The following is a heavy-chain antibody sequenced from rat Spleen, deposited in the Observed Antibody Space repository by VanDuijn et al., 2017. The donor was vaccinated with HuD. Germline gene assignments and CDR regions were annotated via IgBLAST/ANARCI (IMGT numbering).Heavy chain of an antibody. J-gene: IGHJ2*01. Sequence: EVQLVESGGGLVQPGRSLKLSCAASGFTFSDYYMAWVRQAPTKGLERVATISYDGSKTYHRDSVKGRFTISRDNAKSTLFLQMDSLRSEDTATYYCGRRDYGGYGDYWGQGVMVTVSS. CDR1: GFTFSDYY. CDR2: ISYDGSKT. D-gene: IGHD1-11*01. V-gene: IGHV5-29*01. CDR3: GRRDYGGYGDY.